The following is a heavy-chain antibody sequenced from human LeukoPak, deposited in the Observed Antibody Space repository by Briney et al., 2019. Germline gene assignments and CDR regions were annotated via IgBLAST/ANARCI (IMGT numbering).Heavy chain of an antibody. V-gene: IGHV3-7*01. Sequence: GGSLRLSCAASGFTFSSYSMNWVRQAPGKGLEWVANINQDGSVKYYVDSVKGRFTVSRDNVKNPQYVQMNSLRAEDTAVYFCARIGYSSSSLDYWGQGTLVTVSS. D-gene: IGHD6-6*01. J-gene: IGHJ4*02. CDR2: INQDGSVK. CDR1: GFTFSSYS. CDR3: ARIGYSSSSLDY.